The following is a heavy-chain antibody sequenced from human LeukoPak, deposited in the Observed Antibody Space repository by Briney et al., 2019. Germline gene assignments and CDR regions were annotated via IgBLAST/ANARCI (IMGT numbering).Heavy chain of an antibody. CDR1: GYTLTELS. CDR2: FDPEDGET. D-gene: IGHD3-3*01. J-gene: IGHJ4*02. CDR3: ATIPVADFWSGYGY. Sequence: GASVKASCKVSGYTLTELSMHWVRQAPGKGLEWMGGFDPEDGETIYAQKFQGRVTMTEDTSTDTAYMELSSLRSEDTAVYYCATIPVADFWSGYGYWGQGTLVTVSS. V-gene: IGHV1-24*01.